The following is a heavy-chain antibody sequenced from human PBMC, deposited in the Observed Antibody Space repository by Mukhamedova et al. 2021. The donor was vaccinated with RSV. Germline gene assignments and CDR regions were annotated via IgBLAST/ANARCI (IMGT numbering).Heavy chain of an antibody. J-gene: IGHJ6*03. V-gene: IGHV5-51*01. Sequence: RYSPSFQGQVTISADKSISTAYLQWSSLKASDTAMYYCARHCGSSSPGAYYYYYMDVWGKGTTVTVSS. D-gene: IGHD6-6*01. CDR3: ARHCGSSSPGAYYYYYMDV.